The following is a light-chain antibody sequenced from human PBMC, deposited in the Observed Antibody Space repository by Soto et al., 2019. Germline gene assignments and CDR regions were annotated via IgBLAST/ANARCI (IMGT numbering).Light chain of an antibody. V-gene: IGKV1-39*01. Sequence: DVRMTQSPSSLSASVGDTITITCRASRTINTYLNWFQQKPGEPPRLLIYGASTLHDGVPSRFSGSGSGADFTLTISGLQPEDFASYYCQHYNSYSEAFGQGTKVE. CDR3: QHYNSYSEA. CDR2: GAS. CDR1: RTINTY. J-gene: IGKJ1*01.